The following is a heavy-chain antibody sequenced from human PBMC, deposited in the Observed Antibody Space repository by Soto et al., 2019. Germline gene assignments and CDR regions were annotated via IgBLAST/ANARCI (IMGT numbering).Heavy chain of an antibody. CDR2: ISYSGST. D-gene: IGHD6-13*01. CDR1: GGSISSYY. CDR3: AREGVSSSWYYYYGMDV. Sequence: SETLSLTCTVSGGSISSYYWSWIRQPPGKGLEWIGYISYSGSTNYNSSLKSRVTISVDTSKNQFSLKLSSVTAADTAVYYCAREGVSSSWYYYYGMDVWGQGTTVT. V-gene: IGHV4-59*01. J-gene: IGHJ6*02.